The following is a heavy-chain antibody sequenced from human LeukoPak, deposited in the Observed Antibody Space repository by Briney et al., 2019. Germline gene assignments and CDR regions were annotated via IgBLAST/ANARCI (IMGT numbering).Heavy chain of an antibody. CDR2: IYPGDSDT. D-gene: IGHD2-2*01. CDR1: GYSFTSYW. Sequence: GESLKISCKGSGYSFTSYWIGWVRQLPGKGLQWLGIIYPGDSDTRYSPSSQGQVTISADKSISTAYLQWSSMKASDTAMYYCARGGCSSTSCYLDYWGQGTLVTVSS. V-gene: IGHV5-51*01. J-gene: IGHJ4*02. CDR3: ARGGCSSTSCYLDY.